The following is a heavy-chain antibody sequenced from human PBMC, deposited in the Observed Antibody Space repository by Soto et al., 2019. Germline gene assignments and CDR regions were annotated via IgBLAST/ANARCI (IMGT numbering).Heavy chain of an antibody. CDR3: ATDCLRPMVVAACFDY. V-gene: IGHV3-30*01. CDR1: GFTFSSYA. CDR2: ISYDGSNQ. J-gene: IGHJ4*02. Sequence: GGSLRLSCAASGFTFSSYAMHWVRQAPGRGLEWVAVISYDGSNQYYADSVKGRFTISRDNSKNTLYLQMNSLRVEDTAVYYCATDCLRPMVVAACFDYWGQGTLVTVSS. D-gene: IGHD2-15*01.